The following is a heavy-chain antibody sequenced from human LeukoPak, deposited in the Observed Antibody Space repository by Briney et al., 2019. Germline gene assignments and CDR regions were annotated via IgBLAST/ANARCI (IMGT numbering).Heavy chain of an antibody. CDR1: GASLSDYY. D-gene: IGHD3-10*01. CDR2: MYYSGIP. J-gene: IGHJ4*02. CDR3: ASHHGRGEAFDY. V-gene: IGHV4-59*08. Sequence: SETLSLTCTVSGASLSDYYWSYIRQPPGKRLEGIAYMYYSGIPNYSRSLKSRVTMSADKSNNQVSLTLTSVTAADTAVYYCASHHGRGEAFDYWGRGTLVTVSS.